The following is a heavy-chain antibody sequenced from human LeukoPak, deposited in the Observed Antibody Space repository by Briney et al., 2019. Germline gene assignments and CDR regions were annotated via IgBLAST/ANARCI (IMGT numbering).Heavy chain of an antibody. CDR1: RYTFTSYD. D-gene: IGHD3-22*01. J-gene: IGHJ4*02. V-gene: IGHV1-8*01. CDR2: MNPNTGRT. CDR3: ARLSQTPDYYSNGGYYYLGY. Sequence: ASVKVSCKASRYTFTSYDINWVREAAGQGLEWMGWMNPNTGRTGFAQKFRGRLTMTRDTSISTAYMELSSLRSEDTAMYYCARLSQTPDYYSNGGYYYLGYWGQGTPVTVSS.